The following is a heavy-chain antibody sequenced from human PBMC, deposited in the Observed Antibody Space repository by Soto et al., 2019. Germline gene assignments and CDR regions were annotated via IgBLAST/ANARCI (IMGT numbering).Heavy chain of an antibody. CDR3: AIRAVAYSGYGI. CDR1: GGSIISSSYN. J-gene: IGHJ4*01. Sequence: QVQMQESGPGLVKASETLSLTCSVSGGSIISSSYNWGWIRQPPGKGLEWIGSIHYSGTTYYNPSLESRVTISVDTSNNVFSLKLTSVTAADTAVYYCAIRAVAYSGYGIWGHGTLVTVSS. D-gene: IGHD5-12*01. V-gene: IGHV4-39*01. CDR2: IHYSGTT.